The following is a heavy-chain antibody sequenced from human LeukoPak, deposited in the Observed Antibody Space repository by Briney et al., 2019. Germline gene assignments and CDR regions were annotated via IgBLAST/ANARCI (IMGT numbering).Heavy chain of an antibody. J-gene: IGHJ4*02. V-gene: IGHV4-39*07. CDR1: GDSISSNNYY. CDR2: INYSGST. CDR3: ARVRILTTGTGAPYDY. D-gene: IGHD1-1*01. Sequence: SETLSLTCTVSGDSISSNNYYWGWVRQPPGKGLEWIASINYSGSTYYSPSLKSRVTISVDTSKNQFSLKLSSVTAADTAVYFCARVRILTTGTGAPYDYWGQGTLVTVSS.